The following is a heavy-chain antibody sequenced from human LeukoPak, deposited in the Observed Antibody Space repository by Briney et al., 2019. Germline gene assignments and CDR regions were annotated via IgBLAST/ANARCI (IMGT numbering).Heavy chain of an antibody. D-gene: IGHD1-26*01. CDR3: ARLGGATSPFGY. J-gene: IGHJ4*02. V-gene: IGHV4-59*08. Sequence: YXSWIRXPXGXGLEWIGYIYYTGNTNYNPSLKSRVTISVDTSKNQFSLNLSSVTAADTAIYYCARLGGATSPFGYWGQGTLVTVSS. CDR1: Y. CDR2: IYYTGNT.